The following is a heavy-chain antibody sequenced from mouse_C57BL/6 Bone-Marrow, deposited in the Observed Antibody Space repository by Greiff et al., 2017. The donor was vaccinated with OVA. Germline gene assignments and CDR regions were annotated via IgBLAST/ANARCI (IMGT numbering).Heavy chain of an antibody. CDR1: GYSITSDY. D-gene: IGHD4-1*01. J-gene: IGHJ4*01. CDR2: ISYSGST. Sequence: EVQLQESGPGLAKPSQTLSLTCSVTGYSITSDYWNWIRTFPGNKLEYMGYISYSGSTYYNPSLKSRISITRDTSKNQYYLQLNSVTTEDTATYYCARWELGRGYAMDYWGQGTSVTVSS. CDR3: ARWELGRGYAMDY. V-gene: IGHV3-8*01.